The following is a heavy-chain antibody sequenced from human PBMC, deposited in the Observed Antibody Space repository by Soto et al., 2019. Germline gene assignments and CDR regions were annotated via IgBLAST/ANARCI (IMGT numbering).Heavy chain of an antibody. D-gene: IGHD4-17*01. V-gene: IGHV2-5*02. CDR1: GFSLTTTSMG. CDR3: AHAGDYDLLSFDH. Sequence: QITLKESGPPLVRPAQTLTLTCAFSGFSLTTTSMGVAWIRQPPGKALEWLALIYWDDDQRYSPSLKDRLTISKDTSRSRVVLTISNMNPEDTVTYFWAHAGDYDLLSFDHWGPGTLVTVSS. CDR2: IYWDDDQ. J-gene: IGHJ4*02.